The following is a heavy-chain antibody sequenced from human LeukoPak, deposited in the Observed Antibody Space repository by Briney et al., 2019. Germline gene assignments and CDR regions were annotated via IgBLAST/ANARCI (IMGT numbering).Heavy chain of an antibody. CDR1: GFTFTNHP. CDR3: AFAI. V-gene: IGHV3-64*02. Sequence: PGGSLRLSCAASGFTFTNHPMRWVRQTSGKRLEYVSAISPSGDRTWYADSAKGRFTISRDNAKNSLYASKGGSFTISGVVYNDAFAIWAKGQWSPSLQ. J-gene: IGHJ3*02. CDR2: ISPSGDRT. D-gene: IGHD3-3*01.